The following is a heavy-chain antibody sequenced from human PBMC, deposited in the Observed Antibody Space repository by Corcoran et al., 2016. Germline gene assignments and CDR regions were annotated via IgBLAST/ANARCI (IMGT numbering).Heavy chain of an antibody. D-gene: IGHD5-12*01. CDR2: IWYDGSNK. CDR1: GFTFSSYG. J-gene: IGHJ6*02. Sequence: QVQLVESGGGVVQPGRSLRLSCAASGFTFSSYGMHWVRQAPGKGLEWVAVIWYDGSNKYYADSVKGRFTISRDNSKNTLYLQMNSLRAEDTAGYYCARDAHNTERGYSGYDLYYYYYGMDVWGQGTTVTVSS. CDR3: ARDAHNTERGYSGYDLYYYYYGMDV. V-gene: IGHV3-33*01.